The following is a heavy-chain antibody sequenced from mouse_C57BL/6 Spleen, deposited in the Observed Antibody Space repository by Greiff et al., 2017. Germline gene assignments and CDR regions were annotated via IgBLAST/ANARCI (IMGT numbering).Heavy chain of an antibody. V-gene: IGHV5-12*01. CDR3: ARQTVGGYFDV. D-gene: IGHD1-1*01. Sequence: EVQLQESGGGLVQPGGSLKLSCAASGFTFSDYYMYWVRQTPEKRLEWVAYISNGGGSTYYPDTVKGRFTISRDNAKNTLYLQMSRLKSEDTAMYYCARQTVGGYFDVWGTGTTVTVSS. CDR2: ISNGGGST. CDR1: GFTFSDYY. J-gene: IGHJ1*03.